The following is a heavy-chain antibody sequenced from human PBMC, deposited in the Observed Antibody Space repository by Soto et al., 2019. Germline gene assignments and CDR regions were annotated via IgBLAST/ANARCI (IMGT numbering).Heavy chain of an antibody. J-gene: IGHJ6*03. V-gene: IGHV3-7*01. CDR1: GFTFSSYW. CDR3: ARVLRRYDILTGYSDYYYMDV. CDR2: IKQDGSEK. D-gene: IGHD3-9*01. Sequence: GGSLRLSCAASGFTFSSYWMSWVRQAPGKGLEWVANIKQDGSEKYYVDSVKGRFTISRDNAKNSLYLQMNSLRAEDTAVYYCARVLRRYDILTGYSDYYYMDVWGKGTTVTVSS.